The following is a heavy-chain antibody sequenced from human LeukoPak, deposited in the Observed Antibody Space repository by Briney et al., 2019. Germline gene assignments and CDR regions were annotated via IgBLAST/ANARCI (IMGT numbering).Heavy chain of an antibody. V-gene: IGHV4-30-4*01. J-gene: IGHJ3*02. D-gene: IGHD2-21*02. CDR3: ARDLRVVTGRAFDI. Sequence: PSQTLSLTCTVSGGSLSSGDYYWRWLRQPPGTGLEWIGYIYYSGSTYYNPSLKSRVTISVDTSKNQFSLKLSSVTAADTAVYYCARDLRVVTGRAFDIWGQGTMVTVSS. CDR2: IYYSGST. CDR1: GGSLSSGDYY.